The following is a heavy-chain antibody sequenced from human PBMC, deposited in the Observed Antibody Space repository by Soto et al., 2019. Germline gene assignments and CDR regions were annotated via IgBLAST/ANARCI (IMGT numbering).Heavy chain of an antibody. CDR2: VSASGLNT. D-gene: IGHD5-18*01. V-gene: IGHV3-23*01. Sequence: EVQLLESGGKLVQPGGSLTLSCAASGFTFSTYAMAWVRQAQGQGLEWVSGVSASGLNTDYADPVKGRFYISRDNSKNTVSLHMNSLRAEDTALYYCAKARPRRTSGYVFDYWGQGTPVTVSS. CDR3: AKARPRRTSGYVFDY. CDR1: GFTFSTYA. J-gene: IGHJ4*02.